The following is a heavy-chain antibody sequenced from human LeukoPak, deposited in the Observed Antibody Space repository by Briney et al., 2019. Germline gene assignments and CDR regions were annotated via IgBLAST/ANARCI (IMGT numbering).Heavy chain of an antibody. Sequence: ASVTVSCTASGYTFTSYAMNWVRQAPGQGLEWMGWINTNTGNPTYALGFTGRFVFSLDTSVSTAYLQISSLKAEDTAVYYCAGLGQLGADIWGQGTMVTVSS. CDR1: GYTFTSYA. J-gene: IGHJ3*02. CDR2: INTNTGNP. V-gene: IGHV7-4-1*02. D-gene: IGHD1-1*01. CDR3: AGLGQLGADI.